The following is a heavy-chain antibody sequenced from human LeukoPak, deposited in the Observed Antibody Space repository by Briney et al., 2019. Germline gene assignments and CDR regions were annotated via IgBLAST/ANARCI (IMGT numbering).Heavy chain of an antibody. V-gene: IGHV3-7*01. J-gene: IGHJ3*02. CDR2: IKQDGSEK. CDR1: GFTFSSYW. Sequence: GGTLRLSCAASGFTFSSYWMSWVRQAPGKGLEWVANIKQDGSEKYYVDSVKGRFTISRDNAKNSLYLQMNSLRAEDTAVYYCARVIGSGHDELNAFDIWGQGTMVTVSS. D-gene: IGHD2-15*01. CDR3: ARVIGSGHDELNAFDI.